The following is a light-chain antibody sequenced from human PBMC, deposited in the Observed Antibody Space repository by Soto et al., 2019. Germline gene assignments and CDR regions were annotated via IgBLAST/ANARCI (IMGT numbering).Light chain of an antibody. J-gene: IGLJ3*02. CDR3: AAWDDSLNGPT. CDR2: TNN. Sequence: QSVLTLPPSASGTPGQRVTISCSGSNSNIGSNAVNWYQQLPGTAPKVLIYTNNLRPSGVPDRFSGSKSGTSASLTISGLQSEDEADYHCAAWDDSLNGPTFGGGTKLTVL. CDR1: NSNIGSNA. V-gene: IGLV1-44*01.